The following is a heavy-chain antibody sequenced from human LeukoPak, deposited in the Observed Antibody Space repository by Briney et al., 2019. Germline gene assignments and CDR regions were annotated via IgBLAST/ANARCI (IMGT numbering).Heavy chain of an antibody. J-gene: IGHJ4*02. CDR1: GGSISSGGYY. Sequence: PWETLSLTCTVSGGSISSGGYYWSWIRQPPGKGLEWIGYIYYSGSTYYNPSLKSRVTISVDTSKNQFSLKLSSVTAADTAVYYCAMIVVTKKGGGYWGQGTLVTVSS. CDR2: IYYSGST. D-gene: IGHD3-22*01. CDR3: AMIVVTKKGGGY. V-gene: IGHV4-30-4*08.